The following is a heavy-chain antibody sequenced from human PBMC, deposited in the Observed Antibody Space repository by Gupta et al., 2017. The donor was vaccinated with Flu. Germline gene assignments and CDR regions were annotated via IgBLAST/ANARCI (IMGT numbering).Heavy chain of an antibody. CDR1: GFTFSFYP. Sequence: QVQLLASGGDVVQPGRSLRLSCAVSGFTFSFYPMHWVRQVPGGGLEWVAVISDNGNDGFNTDPVRFTVSRDNSWNMLYLKMNNLRTEDTGVYFCVRGIHTTLGIGNWFDSWGQGTLVTVSS. V-gene: IGHV3-30*04. CDR3: VRGIHTTLGIGNWFDS. CDR2: ISDNGNDG. D-gene: IGHD3-3*01. J-gene: IGHJ5*01.